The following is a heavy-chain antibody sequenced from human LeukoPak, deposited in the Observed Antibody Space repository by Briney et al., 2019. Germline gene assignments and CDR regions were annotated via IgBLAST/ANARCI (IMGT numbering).Heavy chain of an antibody. CDR2: VKQDGSEK. Sequence: PGGSLRLSCAASGFTFSSYWMSWVRQAPGKGLEWVANVKQDGSEKYYVDSVKGRFTISRDNAKNSLYLQMNSLRAEDTAVYYCARLSSVNAFDIWGQGTMVTVSS. CDR1: GFTFSSYW. J-gene: IGHJ3*02. CDR3: ARLSSVNAFDI. D-gene: IGHD6-19*01. V-gene: IGHV3-7*03.